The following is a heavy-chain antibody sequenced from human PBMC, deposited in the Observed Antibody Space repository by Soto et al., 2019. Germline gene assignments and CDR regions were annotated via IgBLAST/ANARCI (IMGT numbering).Heavy chain of an antibody. CDR2: IQSGGST. Sequence: DVQLVESGGGLVQPGGSLTLSCAGSRFTVTSKYMSWVRQAPGKGLEWVSVIQSGGSTFYADSVKGRFSISRDNSKNTEYLQKSSRRAEDTAVYYWARDDVHGSGGRWYEVPMDVWGKGTTVTVSS. CDR1: RFTVTSKY. J-gene: IGHJ6*03. D-gene: IGHD2-15*01. V-gene: IGHV3-66*01. CDR3: ARDDVHGSGGRWYEVPMDV.